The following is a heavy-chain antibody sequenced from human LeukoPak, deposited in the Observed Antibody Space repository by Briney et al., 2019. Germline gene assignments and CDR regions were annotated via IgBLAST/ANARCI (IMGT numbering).Heavy chain of an antibody. CDR2: ISAYNGNT. Sequence: ASVKVSCKASGYTFTSYGISWVRQAPGQGLEWMGWISAYNGNTNYAQKLQGRVTMTTDTSTSTAYMELRSLRSDDTAVYYCARALTKVRGVLPPTSYYYYYMDVWGKGTTVTVSS. D-gene: IGHD3-10*01. CDR1: GYTFTSYG. CDR3: ARALTKVRGVLPPTSYYYYYMDV. V-gene: IGHV1-18*01. J-gene: IGHJ6*03.